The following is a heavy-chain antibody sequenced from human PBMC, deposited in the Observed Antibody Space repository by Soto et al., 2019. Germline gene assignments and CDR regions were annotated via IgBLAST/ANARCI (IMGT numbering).Heavy chain of an antibody. V-gene: IGHV3-21*01. CDR2: ISSSSSYI. CDR1: GFTFSSYS. CDR3: ARDHGGDFPNWFDP. J-gene: IGHJ5*02. Sequence: VGSLRLSCAASGFTFSSYSMNWVRQAPGKGLEWVSSISSSSSYIYYADSVKGRFTISRDNAKNSLYLQMNSLRAEDTAVYYCARDHGGDFPNWFDPWGQGTLVTVSS. D-gene: IGHD2-21*02.